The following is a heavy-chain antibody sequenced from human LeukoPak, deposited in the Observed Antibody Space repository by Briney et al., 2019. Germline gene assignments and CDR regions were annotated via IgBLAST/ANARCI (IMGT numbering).Heavy chain of an antibody. CDR3: VRGDHTACDY. Sequence: GGSLRLSCAASGFTFSSYAMSWVRQAPGKGLEWVAFIRYDGSNKYYADSVEGRFTISRDNSKNTLYLQMNSLRAEDTAVYYCVRGDHTACDYWGQGTLVTVSS. CDR1: GFTFSSYA. J-gene: IGHJ4*02. D-gene: IGHD5-18*01. CDR2: IRYDGSNK. V-gene: IGHV3-30*02.